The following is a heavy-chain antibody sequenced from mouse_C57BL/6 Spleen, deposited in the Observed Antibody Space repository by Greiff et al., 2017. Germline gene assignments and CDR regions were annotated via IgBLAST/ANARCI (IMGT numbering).Heavy chain of an antibody. Sequence: QVQLQQSGAELVKPGASVKISCKASGYAFSSYWMNWVKQRPGKGLEWIGQIYPGDGDTNYNGKFKGKATLTADKSSSTAYMQLSSLTSEDSAVYCGTRSGSYSRDYAMDYWGQGTSVTVSS. CDR1: GYAFSSYW. CDR2: IYPGDGDT. D-gene: IGHD2-12*01. V-gene: IGHV1-80*01. CDR3: TRSGSYSRDYAMDY. J-gene: IGHJ4*01.